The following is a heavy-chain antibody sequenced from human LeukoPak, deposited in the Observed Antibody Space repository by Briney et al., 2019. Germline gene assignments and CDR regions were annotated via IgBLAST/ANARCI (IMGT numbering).Heavy chain of an antibody. V-gene: IGHV3-53*01. Sequence: GGSLRLSCAASGFTVSSNYMSWVRQAPGEGLEWVSVIYSGGSTYYADSVKGRFTITSDNSKNPVYLQMNSLRAEDTAVYYWARRSGGYYYWYFDLWGRGTLVTVSS. D-gene: IGHD3-10*01. J-gene: IGHJ2*01. CDR3: ARRSGGYYYWYFDL. CDR1: GFTVSSNY. CDR2: IYSGGST.